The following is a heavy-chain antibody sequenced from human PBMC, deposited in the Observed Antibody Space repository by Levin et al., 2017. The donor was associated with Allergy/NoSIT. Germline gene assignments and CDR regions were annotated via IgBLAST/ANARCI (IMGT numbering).Heavy chain of an antibody. D-gene: IGHD2-15*01. Sequence: ASVKVSCKASGYTFTSYGISWVRQAPGQGLEWMGWISAYNGNTNYAQKLQGRVTMTTDTSTSTAYMELRSLRSDDTAVYYCARDLTVAAGYCSGGSCYSPAPDYWGQGTLVTVSS. CDR1: GYTFTSYG. J-gene: IGHJ4*02. CDR2: ISAYNGNT. CDR3: ARDLTVAAGYCSGGSCYSPAPDY. V-gene: IGHV1-18*01.